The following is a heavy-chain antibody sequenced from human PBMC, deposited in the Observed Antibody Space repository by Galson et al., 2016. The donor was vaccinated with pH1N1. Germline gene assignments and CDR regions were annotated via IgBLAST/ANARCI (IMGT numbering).Heavy chain of an antibody. D-gene: IGHD3-16*01. CDR2: ISYNGHDQ. Sequence: SLRLSCAASGFTFDTFAMHWVRQNPGKGLEWVAFISYNGHDQSYANSVKGRFTVSRDNSKNTLYLQMTSLRPEDTALYYCAREDWSYADTYYYGMDVWGQGTTVTVSS. CDR3: AREDWSYADTYYYGMDV. CDR1: GFTFDTFA. V-gene: IGHV3-30-3*01. J-gene: IGHJ6*02.